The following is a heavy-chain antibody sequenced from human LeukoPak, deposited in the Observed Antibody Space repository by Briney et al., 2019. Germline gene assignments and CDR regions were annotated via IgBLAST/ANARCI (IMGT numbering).Heavy chain of an antibody. V-gene: IGHV4-39*07. J-gene: IGHJ4*02. Sequence: PSETLSLTCTVTGGSISSATYYWGWIRQPPGKGLEWIGSISSTGTTNYNPSLKSRVTMSVDTSKNQFSLKLSSVTAADTAVYYCAIYDFWSGHDYWGQGTLVTVSS. CDR1: GGSISSATYY. CDR2: ISSTGTT. CDR3: AIYDFWSGHDY. D-gene: IGHD3-3*01.